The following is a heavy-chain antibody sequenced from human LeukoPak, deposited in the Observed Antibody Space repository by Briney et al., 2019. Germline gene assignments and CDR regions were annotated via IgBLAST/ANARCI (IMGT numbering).Heavy chain of an antibody. V-gene: IGHV3-7*01. Sequence: GGSLRLSCAASGFTFSDYWMQWVRQAPGKGLEWVANIKQDGSEKYYVDSVKGRFTISRDNAKNSLYLQMNSLRAEDTAVYYCARDGIHDAFDIWGQGTMVTVSS. CDR3: ARDGIHDAFDI. CDR2: IKQDGSEK. CDR1: GFTFSDYW. J-gene: IGHJ3*02.